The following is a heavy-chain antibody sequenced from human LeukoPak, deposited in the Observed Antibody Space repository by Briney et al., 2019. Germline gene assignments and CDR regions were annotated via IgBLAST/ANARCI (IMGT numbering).Heavy chain of an antibody. CDR2: INTSGGST. V-gene: IGHV1-46*01. D-gene: IGHD2-21*02. CDR3: SRGRYCGGDCYFGYFDY. Sequence: GASVKVSCKASGYTFTSYYMHWVRQAPGRGLEWMGIINTSGGSTSYAQKFQRRVTMTRDTSTSTVYMELSSLRAEDTAVYYCSRGRYCGGDCYFGYFDYWGQGTLVTVSS. CDR1: GYTFTSYY. J-gene: IGHJ4*02.